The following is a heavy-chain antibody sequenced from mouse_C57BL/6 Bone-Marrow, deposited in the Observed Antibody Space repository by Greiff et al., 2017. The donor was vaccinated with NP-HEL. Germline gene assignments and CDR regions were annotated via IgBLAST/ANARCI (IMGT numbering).Heavy chain of an antibody. V-gene: IGHV5-12*01. Sequence: EVQLVESGGGLVQPGGSLKLSCAASGFTFSDYYMYWVRQTPEKRLEWVAYISNGGGSTYYPDTVKGRFTISSYNAKNTRYLQMSRLKSEDTAMDYCARGCYYGSSYDAMDYWGQGTSVTVSS. CDR3: ARGCYYGSSYDAMDY. CDR1: GFTFSDYY. J-gene: IGHJ4*01. D-gene: IGHD1-1*01. CDR2: ISNGGGST.